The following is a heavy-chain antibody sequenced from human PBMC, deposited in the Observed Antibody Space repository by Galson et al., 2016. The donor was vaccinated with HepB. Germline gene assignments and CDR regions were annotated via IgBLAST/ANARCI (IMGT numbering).Heavy chain of an antibody. D-gene: IGHD1-7*01. V-gene: IGHV3-11*06. Sequence: SLRLSCAASGFTFTDFYMSWIRQVPGKGLEYIAYIGGSAMTFTNYAESVKGRFTISRDNAKFSVHLQMNSLRVEDTAVYFCARGTSPDYWGQGTLVIVSS. CDR2: IGGSAMTFT. CDR1: GFTFTDFY. CDR3: ARGTSPDY. J-gene: IGHJ4*02.